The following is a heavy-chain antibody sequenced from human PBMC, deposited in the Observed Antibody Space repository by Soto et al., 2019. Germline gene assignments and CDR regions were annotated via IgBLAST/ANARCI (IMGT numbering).Heavy chain of an antibody. CDR2: IWNDGTNK. Sequence: QMQRVESGGGVVQPGRSLRLSCAASGFSFSNYAMHWVRQAPGKGLEWVAVIWNDGTNKFYADSVRGRFTISRDNSENTLFFYMNSLRAEDTAVYYCARDLHNNYFYYYGMDVWGQGTTVTVSS. CDR1: GFSFSNYA. J-gene: IGHJ6*02. V-gene: IGHV3-33*01. CDR3: ARDLHNNYFYYYGMDV. D-gene: IGHD4-4*01.